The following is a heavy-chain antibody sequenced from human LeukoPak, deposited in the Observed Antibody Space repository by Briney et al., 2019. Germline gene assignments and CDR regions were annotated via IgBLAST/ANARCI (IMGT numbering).Heavy chain of an antibody. CDR3: VRNMVRGVVYFDS. CDR2: ISGDAVTS. CDR1: GFTFKNYA. Sequence: GGSLRLSCAASGFTFKNYAMNWVRQSPGQGLEWVSTISGDAVTSWYADSVKGRFTVSRDNAKNTLYLQMNSLRVEDTAVYYCVRNMVRGVVYFDSWGQGALVTVSS. V-gene: IGHV3-23*01. J-gene: IGHJ4*02. D-gene: IGHD3-10*01.